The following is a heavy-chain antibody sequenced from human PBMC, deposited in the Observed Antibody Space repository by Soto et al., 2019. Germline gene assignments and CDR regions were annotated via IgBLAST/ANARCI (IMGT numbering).Heavy chain of an antibody. J-gene: IGHJ4*02. D-gene: IGHD3-3*01. V-gene: IGHV3-11*01. CDR3: ARLNVLRFLEWSRRDSGYFDY. CDR1: GFTFSDYY. Sequence: PGGSLRLSCAASGFTFSDYYMSWIRQAPGKGLEWVSYISSSGSTIYYADSVKGRFTISRDNAKNSLYLQMNSLRAEDTAVYYCARLNVLRFLEWSRRDSGYFDYWGQGTMLTV. CDR2: ISSSGSTI.